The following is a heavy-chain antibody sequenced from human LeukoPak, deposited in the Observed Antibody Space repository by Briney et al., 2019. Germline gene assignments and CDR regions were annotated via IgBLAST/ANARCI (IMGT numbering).Heavy chain of an antibody. D-gene: IGHD4-23*01. V-gene: IGHV1-46*01. CDR1: GYTFTGYS. Sequence: ASVKVSCRASGYTFTGYSMHWVRQAPGQGLEWMGIINPSGGSTSYAQKFQGRVTMTRDTSTSTVYMEMSSLRSEDTAVYYCARPGGNYAFDIWGQGTVVTVSS. J-gene: IGHJ3*02. CDR2: INPSGGST. CDR3: ARPGGNYAFDI.